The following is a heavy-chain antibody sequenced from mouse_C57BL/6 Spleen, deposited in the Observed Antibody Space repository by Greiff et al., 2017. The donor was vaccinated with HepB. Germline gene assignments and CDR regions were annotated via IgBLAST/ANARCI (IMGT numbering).Heavy chain of an antibody. Sequence: VQLQQSGGGLVKPGGSLKLSCAASGFTFSDYGMHWVRQAPEKGLEWVAYISSGSSTIYYADTVKGRFTISRDNAKNTLFLQMTSLRSEDTAMYYCAMTTVVAGDAMDYWGQGTSVTVSS. J-gene: IGHJ4*01. CDR3: AMTTVVAGDAMDY. CDR1: GFTFSDYG. V-gene: IGHV5-17*01. CDR2: ISSGSSTI. D-gene: IGHD1-1*01.